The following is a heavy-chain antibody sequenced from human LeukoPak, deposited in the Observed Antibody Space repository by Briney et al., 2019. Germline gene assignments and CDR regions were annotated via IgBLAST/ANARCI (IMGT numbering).Heavy chain of an antibody. D-gene: IGHD6-13*01. CDR2: ISGSGGST. CDR3: ASTIAGMGASDY. Sequence: PGGSLRLSCAASGFTFSSYAMSWVRQAPGKGLEWVSAISGSGGSTYYADSVKGRFTISRDNSKNTLYLQMNSLRAEDTAVYYCASTIAGMGASDYWGQGTLVTVSS. CDR1: GFTFSSYA. J-gene: IGHJ4*02. V-gene: IGHV3-23*01.